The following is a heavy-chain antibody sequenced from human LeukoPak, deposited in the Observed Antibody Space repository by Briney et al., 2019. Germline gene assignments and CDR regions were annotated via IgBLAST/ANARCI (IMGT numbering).Heavy chain of an antibody. CDR3: ARDRGVSPHYYYYGMDV. D-gene: IGHD3-10*01. J-gene: IGHJ6*02. V-gene: IGHV4-4*07. CDR2: IYTSGST. Sequence: SETLSLTCTVSGVSISSYYWSWIRQPAGKGLEWIGRIYTSGSTNYNPSLKSRVTMSVDTSKNQFSLKLSSVTSADTAVYYCARDRGVSPHYYYYGMDVWGQGTTVTVSS. CDR1: GVSISSYY.